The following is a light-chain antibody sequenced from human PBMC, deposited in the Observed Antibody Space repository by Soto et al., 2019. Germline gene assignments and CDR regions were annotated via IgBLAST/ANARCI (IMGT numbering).Light chain of an antibody. CDR3: SSFADSSARDYV. Sequence: QSALTQPASVSGSPGQSITISCTGTSSDIGRYDYVSWYQQHPGGVPKLLIYDVNSRPSGVSSRFSGSKSGNTASLTISGLQADDEADYFCSSFADSSARDYVFGGGTKVTVL. CDR1: SSDIGRYDY. V-gene: IGLV2-14*03. J-gene: IGLJ1*01. CDR2: DVN.